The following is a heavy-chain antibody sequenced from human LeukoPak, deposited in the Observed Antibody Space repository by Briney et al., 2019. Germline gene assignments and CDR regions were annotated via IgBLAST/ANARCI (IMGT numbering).Heavy chain of an antibody. J-gene: IGHJ5*02. CDR3: ARQRSGSSSEFDP. V-gene: IGHV4-59*08. D-gene: IGHD6-6*01. Sequence: SETLSLTCTVSGGSISSDYWTWIRQPPGKGLEWIGYIYYSGSTNYNPSLRSRVTISVDTSKNQFSLKLTSVTAADTAVYYCARQRSGSSSEFDPWGQGTLVTVSS. CDR1: GGSISSDY. CDR2: IYYSGST.